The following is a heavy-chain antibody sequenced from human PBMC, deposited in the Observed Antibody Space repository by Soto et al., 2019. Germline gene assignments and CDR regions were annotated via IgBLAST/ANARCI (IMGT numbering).Heavy chain of an antibody. J-gene: IGHJ4*02. V-gene: IGHV3-73*01. CDR2: IRSKANSDAT. D-gene: IGHD2-15*01. Sequence: GGSLRLSCAASGFPFNNAWINWVRQASGKGLEWVGRIRSKANSDATAYAASVKGRFTISRDDSKNTAYLQMNSLKTEDTAVYYCIVVVVAATPGPHYWGQGTLVTVSS. CDR1: GFPFNNAW. CDR3: IVVVVAATPGPHY.